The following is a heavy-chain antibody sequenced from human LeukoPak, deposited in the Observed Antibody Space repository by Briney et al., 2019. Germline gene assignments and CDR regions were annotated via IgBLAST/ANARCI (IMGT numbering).Heavy chain of an antibody. J-gene: IGHJ4*02. Sequence: ASVKVSCKASGYTFTDHYMHWVRQAPGQGLEWMGWINPNSGGTNYAQKFQGRVTVTRDTSISTAYMELSRLRSDDTAVYYCARDRGGSYWFDYWGQGTLVTVSS. CDR1: GYTFTDHY. CDR2: INPNSGGT. V-gene: IGHV1-2*02. D-gene: IGHD1-26*01. CDR3: ARDRGGSYWFDY.